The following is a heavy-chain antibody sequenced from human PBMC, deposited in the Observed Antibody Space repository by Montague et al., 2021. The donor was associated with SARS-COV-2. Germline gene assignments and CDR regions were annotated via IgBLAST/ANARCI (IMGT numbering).Heavy chain of an antibody. V-gene: IGHV4-39*07. J-gene: IGHJ3*02. CDR1: GGSISSSSYY. CDR3: AGKSITMVQGVIMGAFDI. D-gene: IGHD3-10*01. CDR2: IYYSGST. Sequence: SETLSLTCTVSGGSISSSSYYWGWIRQPPGKGLEWIGSIYYSGSTYYNPSLKSRVTISVDTSKNQFSLKLSSVTAADTAVYYCAGKSITMVQGVIMGAFDIWGQGRVVTVSS.